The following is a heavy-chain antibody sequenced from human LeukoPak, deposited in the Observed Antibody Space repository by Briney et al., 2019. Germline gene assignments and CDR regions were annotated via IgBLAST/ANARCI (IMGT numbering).Heavy chain of an antibody. Sequence: SETLSLTCTVSGDSISSSNCYWGWIRQPPGKGLEWIGSIYFSGGTYYNASLKSRVTISVDTSKNQFSLKLSSVTAADTAVYYCARGGGRYCSSTSCRNWFDPWGQGTLVTVSS. D-gene: IGHD2-2*01. CDR3: ARGGGRYCSSTSCRNWFDP. CDR2: IYFSGGT. J-gene: IGHJ5*02. CDR1: GDSISSSNCY. V-gene: IGHV4-39*07.